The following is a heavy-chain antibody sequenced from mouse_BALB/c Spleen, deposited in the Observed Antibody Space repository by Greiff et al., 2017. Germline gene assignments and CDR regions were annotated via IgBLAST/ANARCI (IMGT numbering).Heavy chain of an antibody. D-gene: IGHD1-1*02. CDR1: GFTFSDYY. CDR2: ISDGGSYT. V-gene: IGHV5-4*02. Sequence: EVQVVESGGGLVKPGGSLKLSCAASGFTFSDYYMYWVRQTPEKRLEWVATISDGGSYTYYPDSVKGRFTISRDNAKNNLYLQMSSLKSEDTAMYYCARSTMYYYAMDYWGQGTSVTVSS. J-gene: IGHJ4*01. CDR3: ARSTMYYYAMDY.